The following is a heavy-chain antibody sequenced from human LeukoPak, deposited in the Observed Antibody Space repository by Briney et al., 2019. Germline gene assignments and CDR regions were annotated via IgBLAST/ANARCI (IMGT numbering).Heavy chain of an antibody. CDR1: GGSVSSYY. V-gene: IGHV4-59*02. CDR3: ARGPHCSSTSCYSEYFHH. J-gene: IGHJ1*01. D-gene: IGHD2-2*01. CDR2: IYYSGST. Sequence: SETLSLTCTVSGGSVSSYYWNWIRQPPGKGLEWIGCIYYSGSTNYNPSLKSRVTISVDTSKNQFSLKLSSVTAADTAVYYCARGPHCSSTSCYSEYFHHWGQGTLVTVSS.